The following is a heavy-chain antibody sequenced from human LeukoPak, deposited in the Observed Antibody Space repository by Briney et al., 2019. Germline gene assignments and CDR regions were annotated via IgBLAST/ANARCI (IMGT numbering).Heavy chain of an antibody. J-gene: IGHJ4*02. V-gene: IGHV3-15*01. Sequence: PGGSLRLSCAASGFTFSNAWMSWVRQAPGKGLEWVGRIKSKTDGGTTDYAAPVKGRFTISRDDSKSTLYLQMNSLKTEDTAVYYCTTGLTVTTPFDYWGQGTLVTVSS. CDR2: IKSKTDGGTT. CDR1: GFTFSNAW. CDR3: TTGLTVTTPFDY. D-gene: IGHD4-17*01.